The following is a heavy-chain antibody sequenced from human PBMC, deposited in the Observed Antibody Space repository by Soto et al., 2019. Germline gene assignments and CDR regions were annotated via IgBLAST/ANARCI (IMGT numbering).Heavy chain of an antibody. CDR1: GFTFDDYA. D-gene: IGHD4-17*01. Sequence: EVQLVESGGGLVQPGRSLRLSCAAPGFTFDDYAMHWVRQAPGKGLEWVSGISWNSGSIGYADSVKGRFTISRDNAKNSLYLQMNSLRAEDTALYYCAKNMGRGDYVWYFDLWGRGTLVTVSS. CDR3: AKNMGRGDYVWYFDL. V-gene: IGHV3-9*01. CDR2: ISWNSGSI. J-gene: IGHJ2*01.